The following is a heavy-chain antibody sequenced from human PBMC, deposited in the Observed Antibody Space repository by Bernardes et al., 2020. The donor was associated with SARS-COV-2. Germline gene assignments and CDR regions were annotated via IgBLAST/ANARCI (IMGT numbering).Heavy chain of an antibody. J-gene: IGHJ3*01. D-gene: IGHD1-26*01. CDR3: AAYTGSHSDAFDV. Sequence: GGSLRLSCAASGLIFSVTTIHWVRQASGKGLEWVGRVRSKGNYYATEFAASVKGRFTISRDDSKNTAFLHMDSLKTEDTAVYYCAAYTGSHSDAFDVWGQGTMVTVS. CDR2: VRSKGNYYAT. CDR1: GLIFSVTT. V-gene: IGHV3-73*01.